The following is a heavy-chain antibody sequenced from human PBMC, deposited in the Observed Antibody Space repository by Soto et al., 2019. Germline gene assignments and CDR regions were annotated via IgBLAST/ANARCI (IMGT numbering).Heavy chain of an antibody. D-gene: IGHD4-17*01. V-gene: IGHV3-53*04. CDR2: IFADGTT. CDR1: GFSVSSNY. J-gene: IGHJ4*02. CDR3: ARGGGTFMNSVTNPFDY. Sequence: EVPLVESGGGLVQPGGSLRLSCVVSGFSVSSNYMSWVRQAPGKGLDWVSVIFADGTTYYVDSVKGRFTISRHNSXNXXYLHMDSLRTEVTAVYYCARGGGTFMNSVTNPFDYGGQGTLVTVSS.